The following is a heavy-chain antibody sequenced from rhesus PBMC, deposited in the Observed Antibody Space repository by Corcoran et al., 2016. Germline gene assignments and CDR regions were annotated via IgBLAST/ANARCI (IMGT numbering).Heavy chain of an antibody. D-gene: IGHD3-28*01. Sequence: EVQLVESGGGVVQPGGSLRLSCAASGFTLDDYAMHWVRQAPGKGLEWVSGISWSCGSTYYADSVKGQFTISRDNAKNSLYLQMGSLRAEDTALYYCARAKHYYDSGYYTGYFDYWGQGVLVTVSS. CDR1: GFTLDDYA. CDR3: ARAKHYYDSGYYTGYFDY. J-gene: IGHJ4*01. CDR2: ISWSCGST. V-gene: IGHV3-201*01.